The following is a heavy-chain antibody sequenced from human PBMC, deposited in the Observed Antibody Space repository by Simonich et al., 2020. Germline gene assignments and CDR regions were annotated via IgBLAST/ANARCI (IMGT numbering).Heavy chain of an antibody. CDR3: ARASRGTWWYYYFDY. J-gene: IGHJ4*02. CDR1: GYTFTSYG. CDR2: SSAYKGNT. V-gene: IGHV1-18*01. Sequence: QVQLVQSGAEVKKPGASVKVSCKASGYTFTSYGISGVRQAPGQGLEWMGWSSAYKGNTNYAKKIQGRVTMTTDTSTSTAYMELRSLRSDDTAVYYCARASRGTWWYYYFDYWGQGTLVTVSS. D-gene: IGHD2-15*01.